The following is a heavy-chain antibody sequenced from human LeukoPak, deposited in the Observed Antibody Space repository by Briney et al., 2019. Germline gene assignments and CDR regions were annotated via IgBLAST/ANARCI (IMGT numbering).Heavy chain of an antibody. CDR1: GYTFTAYY. CDR2: INPNSGGT. J-gene: IGHJ4*02. D-gene: IGHD5-18*01. V-gene: IGHV1-2*02. Sequence: GASVKVSCKASGYTFTAYYIHWVRQAPGQGLEWMGWINPNSGGTNFAQKFQGRVTMTRDTSISTAYMELSRLRSDDTAVYYCATADSYGYPPVGYWGQGTLVTVSS. CDR3: ATADSYGYPPVGY.